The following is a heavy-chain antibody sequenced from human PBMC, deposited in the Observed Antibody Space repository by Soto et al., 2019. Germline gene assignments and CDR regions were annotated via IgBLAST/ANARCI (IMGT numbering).Heavy chain of an antibody. V-gene: IGHV3-23*01. CDR2: ISGSGIST. J-gene: IGHJ6*02. D-gene: IGHD4-4*01. CDR3: VKPPVITASYYYYDMDV. CDR1: GFRFSTYP. Sequence: VGSLRLPCAASGFRFSTYPRSWFRQAQGKGLEWVSGISGSGISTYYTDSVKGRFTISRDNSKNTVFLQMNSLRDEDTAVYYCVKPPVITASYYYYDMDVWGQGTTVTVS.